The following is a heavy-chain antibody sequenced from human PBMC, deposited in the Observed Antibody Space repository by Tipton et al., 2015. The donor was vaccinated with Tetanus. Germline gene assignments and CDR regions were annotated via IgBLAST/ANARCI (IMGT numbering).Heavy chain of an antibody. J-gene: IGHJ4*02. CDR3: AREACTNGVCYLDY. CDR2: INHSGST. D-gene: IGHD2-8*01. Sequence: TLSLTCAVYGGSFSGYYWSWIRQPPGKGLEWIGEINHSGSTNYNPSLKSRVTISVDTSKNQFSLKLSSVTAADTAVYYCAREACTNGVCYLDYWGQGTLVTVSS. V-gene: IGHV4-34*01. CDR1: GGSFSGYY.